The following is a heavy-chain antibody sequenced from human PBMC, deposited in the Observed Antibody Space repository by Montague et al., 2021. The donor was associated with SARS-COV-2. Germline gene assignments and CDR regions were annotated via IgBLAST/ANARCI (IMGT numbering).Heavy chain of an antibody. Sequence: SETLSLTCTVSGVSISSYYWSWIRQPPGKGLEWIGCIYFSRSTNYNPSLKSRVTISVDTSKNQFSLKLSSVTAADTAVYYCARHGRFSVIVNTPRGAFDVWGQGTMVTVSS. CDR2: IYFSRST. V-gene: IGHV4-59*08. J-gene: IGHJ3*01. D-gene: IGHD3-22*01. CDR3: ARHGRFSVIVNTPRGAFDV. CDR1: GVSISSYY.